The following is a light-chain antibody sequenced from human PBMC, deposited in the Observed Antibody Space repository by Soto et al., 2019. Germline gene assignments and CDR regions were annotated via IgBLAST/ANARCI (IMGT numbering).Light chain of an antibody. CDR2: EVN. CDR1: SSDIAAYDY. J-gene: IGLJ1*01. Sequence: QSALTQPASLSGSPGQSITISCTGTSSDIAAYDYVSWFQQHPGKAPKLMISEVNNRPSGVSNRFSGSKSGNTAYLTISGLQVEDEADYFCFSFTTTSTHVFGTGTKLTVL. V-gene: IGLV2-14*01. CDR3: FSFTTTSTHV.